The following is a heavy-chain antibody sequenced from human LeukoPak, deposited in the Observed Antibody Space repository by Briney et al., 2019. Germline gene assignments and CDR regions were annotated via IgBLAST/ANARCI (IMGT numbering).Heavy chain of an antibody. D-gene: IGHD5-18*01. V-gene: IGHV3-7*01. Sequence: GGSLRLSCAASGFTFSSYWMSWVRQAPGKGLEWVANIKQDGSEKYYVDSVKGRFTISRDNAKNSLYLQVNSLRPEDSAVYYCAKVARGYSYGCLDFWGQGTLVTVSS. J-gene: IGHJ4*02. CDR2: IKQDGSEK. CDR3: AKVARGYSYGCLDF. CDR1: GFTFSSYW.